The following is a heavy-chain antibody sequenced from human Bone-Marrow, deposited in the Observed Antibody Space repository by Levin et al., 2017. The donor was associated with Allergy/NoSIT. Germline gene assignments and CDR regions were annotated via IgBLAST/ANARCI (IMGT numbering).Heavy chain of an antibody. J-gene: IGHJ4*02. CDR1: GFTFSSNW. D-gene: IGHD2/OR15-2a*01. CDR3: ANEYCTRSGCYSFDS. V-gene: IGHV3-74*01. Sequence: ESLKISCAASGFTFSSNWMHWVRPAPGKGLEWVSRIQGDGSSTSYADPVKGRFTISRDNAKNTLYLQMNSLRTEDTAVYYCANEYCTRSGCYSFDSWGRGTLVTVSS. CDR2: IQGDGSST.